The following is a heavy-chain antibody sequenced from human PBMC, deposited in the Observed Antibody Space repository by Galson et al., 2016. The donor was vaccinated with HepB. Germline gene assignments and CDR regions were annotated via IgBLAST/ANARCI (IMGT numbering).Heavy chain of an antibody. V-gene: IGHV1-18*04. CDR1: GYTFSSYS. CDR3: ARGGGRGYTYTWDY. J-gene: IGHJ4*02. Sequence: SVKVSCKASGYTFSSYSILWVRQAPGRGLEWMGWVSTYNGNTNSAQKLQGRVTMTTDTSTTTAYMELRTLRSDDTAVYYCARGGGRGYTYTWDYRGQGTLVTVSS. CDR2: VSTYNGNT. D-gene: IGHD5-18*01.